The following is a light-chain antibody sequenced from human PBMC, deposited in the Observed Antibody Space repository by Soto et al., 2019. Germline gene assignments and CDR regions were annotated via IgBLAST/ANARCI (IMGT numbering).Light chain of an antibody. J-gene: IGKJ1*01. CDR3: QQYDNLPIT. CDR1: QDISNY. Sequence: DIRMTQSPSSLSASVGDRVTITCQASQDISNYLNWYQQKPGKAPKLLIYDASNLETGVPSRFSGSGSGTDFTFTISSLQPEDIATYYCQQYDNLPITFGQGTKVDI. V-gene: IGKV1-33*01. CDR2: DAS.